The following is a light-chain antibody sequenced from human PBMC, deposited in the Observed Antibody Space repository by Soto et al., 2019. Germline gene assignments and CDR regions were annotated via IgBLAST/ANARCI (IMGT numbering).Light chain of an antibody. Sequence: EIVLTQSPATLSLSPGARATLSCRASQSVSSNFAWYQQKPGQAPRLLIYGASTRATGIPDRFSGSGSGTDFTLTISRLEPEDSAVYYCQQFDDSATFGQGTRLEIK. V-gene: IGKV3-20*01. CDR3: QQFDDSAT. CDR2: GAS. J-gene: IGKJ5*01. CDR1: QSVSSN.